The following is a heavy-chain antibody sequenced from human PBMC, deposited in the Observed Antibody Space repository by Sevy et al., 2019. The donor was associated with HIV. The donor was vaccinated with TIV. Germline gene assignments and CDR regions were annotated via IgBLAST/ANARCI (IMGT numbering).Heavy chain of an antibody. V-gene: IGHV3-33*08. CDR3: ARGKAALPGYYYGMDV. CDR2: IWYDGSNT. D-gene: IGHD6-6*01. CDR1: GFTFSSYG. J-gene: IGHJ6*02. Sequence: GGYLRLSCAASGFTFSSYGMHWVRQAPGKGLEWVALIWYDGSNTYYPDSVKGRFSISRDNSKNTLYLQMNSLRAEDTAVYYCARGKAALPGYYYGMDVWGQGTTVTVSS.